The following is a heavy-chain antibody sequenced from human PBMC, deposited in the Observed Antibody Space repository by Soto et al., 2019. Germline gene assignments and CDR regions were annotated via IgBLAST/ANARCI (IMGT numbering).Heavy chain of an antibody. D-gene: IGHD6-19*01. CDR1: GDSVSSNSAA. Sequence: SQTLSLTCVISGDSVSSNSAAWNWIRQSPSRGLEWLGRTYYRSKWYNDYAVSVKSRITINPDTSKNQFSLQLNSVTPEDTAVYYCARSYSSCWYGGYYFDDWGQGTLVTVSS. CDR2: TYYRSKWYN. V-gene: IGHV6-1*01. CDR3: ARSYSSCWYGGYYFDD. J-gene: IGHJ4*02.